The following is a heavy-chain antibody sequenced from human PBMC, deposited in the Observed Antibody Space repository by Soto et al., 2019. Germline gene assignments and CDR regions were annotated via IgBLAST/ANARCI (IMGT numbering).Heavy chain of an antibody. V-gene: IGHV3-23*01. D-gene: IGHD1-26*01. Sequence: EVQLLASGGGLVQPGGALRLSCAASGFTFSSYAMSWVRQAPGKGLDWVSAISGSGGSTYYADSVKGRLTISRDNSKTTLYLQMNSPRAEDTAVYYCAKGATGYYYYCMDVWGQGTTVTVSS. CDR1: GFTFSSYA. CDR3: AKGATGYYYYCMDV. CDR2: ISGSGGST. J-gene: IGHJ6*02.